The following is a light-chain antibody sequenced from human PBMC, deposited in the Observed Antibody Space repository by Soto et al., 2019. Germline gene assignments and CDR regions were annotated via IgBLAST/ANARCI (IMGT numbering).Light chain of an antibody. J-gene: IGKJ1*01. V-gene: IGKV3-20*01. CDR3: QLYGSSPKT. Sequence: EIVLTQSPGTLSLSPGERVTLSCRATQTIISNYLAWYQQKPGQAPKLVIHGASTRATGIPDRFSGSGSGTDFTLTISRVEPEDFAVYYCQLYGSSPKTFGQGTKVEV. CDR1: QTIISNY. CDR2: GAS.